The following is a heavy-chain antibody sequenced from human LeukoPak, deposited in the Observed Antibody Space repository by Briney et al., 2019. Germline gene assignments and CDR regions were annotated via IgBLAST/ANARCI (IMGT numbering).Heavy chain of an antibody. V-gene: IGHV3-33*01. J-gene: IGHJ4*02. D-gene: IGHD3-10*01. Sequence: GGSLRLSCAASGFTFSSYGMHWVRQAPGKGLEWVAVMWYDGSNKYYADSVKGRFTISRDNAKNTLYLQMHSLRAEDTAVYYCARVGYYASGPFSYFDYWGQGTLVTGSS. CDR2: MWYDGSNK. CDR1: GFTFSSYG. CDR3: ARVGYYASGPFSYFDY.